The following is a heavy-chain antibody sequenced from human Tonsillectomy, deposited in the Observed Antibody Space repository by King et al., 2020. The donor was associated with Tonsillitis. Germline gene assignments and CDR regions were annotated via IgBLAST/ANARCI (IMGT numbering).Heavy chain of an antibody. J-gene: IGHJ4*02. V-gene: IGHV4-59*08. D-gene: IGHD2-15*01. CDR1: GGSISSYY. CDR3: ARLAYCSGGSCYTR. CDR2: IYYSGST. Sequence: LQLQESGPGLVKPSETLSLTCTVSGGSISSYYWSWIRQPPGKGLEWIGYIYYSGSTNYNPSLKSRVTISVDTSKNQFSLKPSSVTAADTAVYYCARLAYCSGGSCYTRWGQGTLVTVSS.